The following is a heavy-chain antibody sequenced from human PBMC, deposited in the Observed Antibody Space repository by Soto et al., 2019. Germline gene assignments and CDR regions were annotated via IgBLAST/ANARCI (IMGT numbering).Heavy chain of an antibody. Sequence: HLQLQELGPGLVRPSETLSLTCTVSGSSIRSGGYYWGWIRQPPGKGLEWIGSIHYSGNTYYNPSLKSRIAISVDASKNQFSLRLSSVTAADTAVYYCARRVTIVGVITNHFDDWGQGTLVTVSS. V-gene: IGHV4-39*01. CDR1: GSSIRSGGYY. CDR2: IHYSGNT. D-gene: IGHD3-3*01. J-gene: IGHJ4*02. CDR3: ARRVTIVGVITNHFDD.